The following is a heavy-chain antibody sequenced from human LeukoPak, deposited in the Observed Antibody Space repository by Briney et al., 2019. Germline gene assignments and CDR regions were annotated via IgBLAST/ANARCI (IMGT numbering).Heavy chain of an antibody. CDR1: GFTFSSYE. D-gene: IGHD3-3*01. J-gene: IGHJ4*02. CDR2: ISSSGSTI. V-gene: IGHV3-48*03. Sequence: PGGSLRLSCAASGFTFSSYEMNWVRQAPGKGLEWVSYISSSGSTIYYADSVKGRFTISRDNAKNSLYLQMNSLRAEDTAVYYCVRSRSTVFGVVKDFDYWGQGNLVTVSS. CDR3: VRSRSTVFGVVKDFDY.